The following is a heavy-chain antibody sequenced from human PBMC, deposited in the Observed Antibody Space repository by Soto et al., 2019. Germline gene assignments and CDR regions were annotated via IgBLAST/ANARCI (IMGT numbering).Heavy chain of an antibody. CDR3: ATASGSYRPLNY. V-gene: IGHV1-18*01. Sequence: ASVKVCCKASGYTFTSQGINWVRQGPGQGLEWMGWISVYNDNTNYAQKLQGRVSLTADTTTSTAYMELRGLRSDDTAIYYCATASGSYRPLNYWGQGPLVSVSS. CDR1: GYTFTSQG. J-gene: IGHJ4*02. D-gene: IGHD1-26*01. CDR2: ISVYNDNT.